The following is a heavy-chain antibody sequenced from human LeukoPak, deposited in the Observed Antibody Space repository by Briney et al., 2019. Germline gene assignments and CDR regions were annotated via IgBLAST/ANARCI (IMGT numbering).Heavy chain of an antibody. CDR1: GFTLSGYG. D-gene: IGHD3-3*01. CDR2: IWYDGSNK. CDR3: ARDYDGGSMDV. Sequence: PGRSLRLSCAASGFTLSGYGMHWVRQAPGKGLEWVALIWYDGSNKYFADSVKGRFTISRDNSKNTLYLQMNSLRAEDTAVYYCARDYDGGSMDVWGQGTTVTVSS. J-gene: IGHJ6*02. V-gene: IGHV3-33*01.